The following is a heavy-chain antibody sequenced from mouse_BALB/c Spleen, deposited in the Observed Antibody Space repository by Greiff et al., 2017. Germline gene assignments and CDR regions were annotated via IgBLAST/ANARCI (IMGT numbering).Heavy chain of an antibody. CDR2: INPSNGGT. Sequence: LVESGAELVKPGASVKLSCKASGYTFTSYYMYWVKQRPGQGLEWIGEINPSNGGTNFNEKFKSKATLTVDKSSSTAYMQLSSLTSGDSAVYYCARSVDYWGQGTSVTVSS. V-gene: IGHV1S81*02. J-gene: IGHJ4*01. CDR3: ARSVDY. CDR1: GYTFTSYY.